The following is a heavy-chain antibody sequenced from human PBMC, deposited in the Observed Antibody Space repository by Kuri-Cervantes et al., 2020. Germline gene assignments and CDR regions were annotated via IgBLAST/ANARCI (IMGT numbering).Heavy chain of an antibody. V-gene: IGHV3-21*01. CDR1: GFTVSSNY. CDR3: AGAVAGTC. CDR2: ISSSSSYI. D-gene: IGHD6-19*01. Sequence: GESLKISCAASGFTVSSNYMSWVRQAPGKGLEWVSSISSSSSYIYYADSVKGRFTISRDNAKNSLYLQMNSLRAEDTAVYYCAGAVAGTCWGQGTLVTVSS. J-gene: IGHJ4*02.